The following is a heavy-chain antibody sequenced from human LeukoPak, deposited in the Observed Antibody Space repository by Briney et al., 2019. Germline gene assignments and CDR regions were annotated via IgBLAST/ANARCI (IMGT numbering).Heavy chain of an antibody. Sequence: GASVKVSCKASGYTFTGYYMHWVRQAPGQGLEWMGWINPNSGGTNYALKFQGRVTMTRDTSISTAYMELSRLRSDDTAVYYCAREKVVVAATEGVAFDIWGQGTMVTVSS. D-gene: IGHD2-15*01. V-gene: IGHV1-2*02. CDR1: GYTFTGYY. J-gene: IGHJ3*02. CDR3: AREKVVVAATEGVAFDI. CDR2: INPNSGGT.